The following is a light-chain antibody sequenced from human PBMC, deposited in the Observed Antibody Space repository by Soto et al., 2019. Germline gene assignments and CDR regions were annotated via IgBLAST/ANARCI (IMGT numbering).Light chain of an antibody. CDR1: QGISNW. J-gene: IGKJ4*01. V-gene: IGKV1-12*01. CDR3: QQSNSFPLT. CDR2: IGS. Sequence: DIQMTQSPSSVSASVGDRVSITCRESQGISNWLAWYQQKPGRAPKLLIYIGSSLQSGVPSRFSATGSGTDFTLTISSLQPEDVATYYCQQSNSFPLTFGGGTKVEIK.